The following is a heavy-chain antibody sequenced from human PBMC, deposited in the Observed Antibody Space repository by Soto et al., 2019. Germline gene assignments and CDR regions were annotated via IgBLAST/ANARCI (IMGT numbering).Heavy chain of an antibody. CDR1: GFTFSSNW. D-gene: IGHD2-21*01. V-gene: IGHV3-74*01. CDR3: ARGGEVGAGQYYLDDS. J-gene: IGHJ4*02. CDR2: MNPDGSTR. Sequence: EVQLVESGGDLVQPGGSLGLSLEASGFTFSSNWMHWVRQGPGKGLEWGSRMNPDGSTRGYAASVKGRFTISRDNARNTVFLQMSSLRADDTAVYYCARGGEVGAGQYYLDDSWGQGTLVTVSS.